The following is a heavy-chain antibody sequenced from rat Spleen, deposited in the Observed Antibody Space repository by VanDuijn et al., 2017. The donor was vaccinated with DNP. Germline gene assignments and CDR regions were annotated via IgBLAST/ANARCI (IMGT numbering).Heavy chain of an antibody. V-gene: IGHV5-19*01. CDR2: ISPSGGST. CDR3: GRDLGGDY. J-gene: IGHJ2*01. CDR1: GFTFSNYG. D-gene: IGHD5-1*01. Sequence: EVQLVESGGGLVQPGRSLKFSCVGSGFTFSNYGMHWIRQAPTKGLEWVASISPSGGSTYYRDSVKGRFTISRDNANSSLYLQMNSLRSEDTATYYCGRDLGGDYWGQGVMVTVSS.